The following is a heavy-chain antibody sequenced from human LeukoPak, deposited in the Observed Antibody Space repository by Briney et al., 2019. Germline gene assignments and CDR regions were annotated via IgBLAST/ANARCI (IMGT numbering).Heavy chain of an antibody. CDR2: IYYSGGT. D-gene: IGHD3-9*01. J-gene: IGHJ4*02. Sequence: SETLSLTCTVSGGSVSSSTYYWGWIRQPPGKGLEWIGNIYYSGGTYYNLSLTSRVTMSVDTSNNQFSLKMHSVTAADTAVYYCARLSKGRFFDYIFDYWGQGTLVTVSS. V-gene: IGHV4-39*01. CDR3: ARLSKGRFFDYIFDY. CDR1: GGSVSSSTYY.